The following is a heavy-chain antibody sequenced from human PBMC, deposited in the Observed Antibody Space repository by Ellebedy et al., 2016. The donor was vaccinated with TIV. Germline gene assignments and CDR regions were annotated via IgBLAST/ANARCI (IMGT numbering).Heavy chain of an antibody. Sequence: GGSLRLSXTASGFNFKDAWMTWVRQAAGKGLEWVGRIKSKGSGGTTDYAGPVEGRFTISRDDSKNTMYLQMDSLRVEDTALYYCANVRDPVTWSLQYWGQGRLVTVSS. D-gene: IGHD4-11*01. J-gene: IGHJ4*02. CDR1: GFNFKDAW. V-gene: IGHV3-15*01. CDR2: IKSKGSGGTT. CDR3: ANVRDPVTWSLQY.